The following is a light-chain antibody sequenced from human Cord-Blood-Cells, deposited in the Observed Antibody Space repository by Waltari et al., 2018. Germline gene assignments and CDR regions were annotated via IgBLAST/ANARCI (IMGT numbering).Light chain of an antibody. CDR1: QSISSY. Sequence: DIQMNQSPFSLSDSVGDRVTIHCRASQSISSYLNWYQQKPGKAPKLLVYAAFSLQSGFPSRFSGSGSGTAFTITISSLQPEDFATYYCQQSYSTPWTFGQGTKVEIK. CDR3: QQSYSTPWT. CDR2: AAF. V-gene: IGKV1-39*01. J-gene: IGKJ1*01.